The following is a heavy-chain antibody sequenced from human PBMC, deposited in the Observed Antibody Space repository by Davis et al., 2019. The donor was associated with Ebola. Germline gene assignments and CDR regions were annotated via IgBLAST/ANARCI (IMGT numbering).Heavy chain of an antibody. CDR2: ISGSGGST. CDR3: AKNQANYYYYYYMDV. CDR1: GFTFSSYA. J-gene: IGHJ6*03. D-gene: IGHD1-14*01. V-gene: IGHV3-23*01. Sequence: GESLKISCAASGFTFSSYAMSWVRQAPGKGLEWVSAISGSGGSTYYADSVKGRFTISRDNSKNTLYLQMNSLRAEDTAVYYCAKNQANYYYYYYMDVWGKGTTVTVSS.